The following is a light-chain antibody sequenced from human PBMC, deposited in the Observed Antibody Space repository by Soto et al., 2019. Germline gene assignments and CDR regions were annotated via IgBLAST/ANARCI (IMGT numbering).Light chain of an antibody. V-gene: IGKV3-20*01. CDR2: GAS. CDR1: QSVSSSY. J-gene: IGKJ4*01. CDR3: QQYGTSTLT. Sequence: EIVLTQSPGTLSLSPGERATLSCRASQSVSSSYLAWYQQKPGQAPRLLIYGASSRATGIPDRFSGSGSGTDFTLTICRLEPEDFAAYYCQQYGTSTLTFGGGTKVDI.